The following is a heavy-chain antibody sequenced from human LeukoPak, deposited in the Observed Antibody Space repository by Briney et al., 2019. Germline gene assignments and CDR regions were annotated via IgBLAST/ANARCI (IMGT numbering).Heavy chain of an antibody. D-gene: IGHD3-22*01. CDR3: ARDSPYYYDSSGYYYYGMDV. Sequence: KTSETLSLTCAVYGGSFSGYYWSWIRQPPGKGLEWIGEINHSGSTNYNPSLKSRVTISVDTSKNQFSLKLSSVTAADTAVYYCARDSPYYYDSSGYYYYGMDVWGQGTTVTVSS. CDR2: INHSGST. V-gene: IGHV4-34*01. CDR1: GGSFSGYY. J-gene: IGHJ6*02.